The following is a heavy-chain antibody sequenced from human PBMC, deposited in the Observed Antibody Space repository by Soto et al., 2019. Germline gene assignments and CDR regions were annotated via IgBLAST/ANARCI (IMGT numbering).Heavy chain of an antibody. Sequence: SETLSLTCTVSGAYVNSGGYYWSWIRQLPGKGLEWIGYIYFSGSTYYNPCLESRVTISLDTSQNQFSLKPSSVSAADTAVYYCATGDAWGILLVYWGQGILVTV. D-gene: IGHD2-21*02. V-gene: IGHV4-31*03. CDR2: IYFSGST. CDR1: GAYVNSGGYY. CDR3: ATGDAWGILLVY. J-gene: IGHJ4*02.